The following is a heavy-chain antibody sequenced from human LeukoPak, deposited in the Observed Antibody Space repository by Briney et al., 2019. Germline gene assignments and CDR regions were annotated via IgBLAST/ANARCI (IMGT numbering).Heavy chain of an antibody. J-gene: IGHJ4*02. V-gene: IGHV3-15*07. Sequence: GGSLRLSCAASGFTFSSYSMNWVRQAPGKGLEWVGLIKNKHEHQATDYAAPVRERFIITRDDSSSTLFLQMNSLKTEDTAVYYCVTDANRILGARGTGYWGQGILVTVSS. CDR1: GFTFSSYS. CDR2: IKNKHEHQAT. CDR3: VTDANRILGARGTGY. D-gene: IGHD1-26*01.